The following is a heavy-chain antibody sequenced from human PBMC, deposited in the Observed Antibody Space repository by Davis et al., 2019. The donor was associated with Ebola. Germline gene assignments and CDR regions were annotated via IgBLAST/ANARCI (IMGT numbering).Heavy chain of an antibody. V-gene: IGHV3-23*01. CDR1: GFTFSSYA. Sequence: GESLKISCAASGFTFSSYAMSWVRQAPGKGLEWVSAISGSGGSTYYADSVKGRFTISRDNSKNTLYLQMNSLRAEDTAVYYCARDYGDYYYWGQGTLVTVSS. CDR2: ISGSGGST. J-gene: IGHJ4*02. D-gene: IGHD4-17*01. CDR3: ARDYGDYYY.